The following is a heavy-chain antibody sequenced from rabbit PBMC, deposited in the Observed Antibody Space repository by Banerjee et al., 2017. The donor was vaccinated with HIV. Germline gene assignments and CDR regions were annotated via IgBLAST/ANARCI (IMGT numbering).Heavy chain of an antibody. V-gene: IGHV1S47*01. CDR3: ARAGYAGYGYGYYFNL. CDR2: IYPDYGST. D-gene: IGHD6-1*01. Sequence: QEQLVESGGGLVTLVGSLKLSCKASGIDFSSYGISWVRQAPGKGLELIAHIYPDYGSTDYASWVKGRFNISLDNAHNTVFLQMTSLTAAATATYFCARAGYAGYGYGYYFNLGVPGTLVPVS. J-gene: IGHJ4*01. CDR1: GIDFSSYG.